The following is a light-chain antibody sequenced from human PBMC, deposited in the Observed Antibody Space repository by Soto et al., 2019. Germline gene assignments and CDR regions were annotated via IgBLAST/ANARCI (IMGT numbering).Light chain of an antibody. CDR3: QKLNAYPPWT. CDR1: QSISSY. V-gene: IGKV1-39*01. CDR2: AAS. J-gene: IGKJ1*01. Sequence: DIQITQSPSSLSASVGDRVTITCRASQSISSYLNWYEQKPAKAPKILIYAASSLQTGVPSRFSGSGSGTDFTLTISSLQPEDFATYFCQKLNAYPPWTFGQGTKVDIK.